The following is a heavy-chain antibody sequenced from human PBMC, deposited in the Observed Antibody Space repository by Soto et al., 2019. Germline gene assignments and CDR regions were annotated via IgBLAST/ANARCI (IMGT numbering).Heavy chain of an antibody. D-gene: IGHD6-19*01. CDR1: GGSISSGGYY. Sequence: QVELQESGPGLVKPSQTLSLTCTVSGGSISSGGYYWSWVRQHPGKGLEWIGYIYDSGSTYYNPSPQSRVTISVDTSKNQFSLKLTSVTAADTAVYYCASQATGWYPDYWGQGTLVTVSS. V-gene: IGHV4-31*03. CDR3: ASQATGWYPDY. CDR2: IYDSGST. J-gene: IGHJ4*02.